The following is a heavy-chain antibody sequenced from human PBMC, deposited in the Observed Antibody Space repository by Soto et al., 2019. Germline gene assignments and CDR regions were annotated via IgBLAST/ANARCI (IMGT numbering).Heavy chain of an antibody. V-gene: IGHV1-2*02. Sequence: ASVKVSCKTSGYIFTDHLIHWVRQSPGQGLQWVGWVHPDSGGTNVAQAFQDRVTMTADTSITTAYMDLARLRPDDTSIFYCARGAQGFFPVSGIYFYFDHWGQGTPVTVSS. CDR1: GYIFTDHL. CDR2: VHPDSGGT. J-gene: IGHJ4*02. CDR3: ARGAQGFFPVSGIYFYFDH. D-gene: IGHD3-22*01.